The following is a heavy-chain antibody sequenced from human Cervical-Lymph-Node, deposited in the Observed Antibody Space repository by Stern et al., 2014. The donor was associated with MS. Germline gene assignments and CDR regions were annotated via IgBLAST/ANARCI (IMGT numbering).Heavy chain of an antibody. CDR2: INRGGSST. J-gene: IGHJ6*02. CDR3: ARSSGASGDAMDV. D-gene: IGHD2-15*01. Sequence: ELQLVESGGGLLQPGGSLRLSCGASGFTFSTYWMHWVRPGPGKGLVWVSSINRGGSSTSFTDSVRGRFAISRDNAKNTVDLQMSSLRAEDTAVYYCARSSGASGDAMDVWGQGTTVTVSS. CDR1: GFTFSTYW. V-gene: IGHV3-74*01.